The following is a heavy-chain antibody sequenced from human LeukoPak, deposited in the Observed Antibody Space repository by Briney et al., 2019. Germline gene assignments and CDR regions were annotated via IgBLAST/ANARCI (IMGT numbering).Heavy chain of an antibody. CDR2: INAGNGNT. J-gene: IGHJ4*02. Sequence: ASVKVSCKASQYSFSDYAIHWVRQAPGQRLEWMGWINAGNGNTKYSQKFQGRVTITRDTSASTAYMELSSLRSEDTAVYYCATMPTVTTSGGGGWGQGTLVTVSS. CDR1: QYSFSDYA. V-gene: IGHV1-3*01. D-gene: IGHD4-17*01. CDR3: ATMPTVTTSGGGG.